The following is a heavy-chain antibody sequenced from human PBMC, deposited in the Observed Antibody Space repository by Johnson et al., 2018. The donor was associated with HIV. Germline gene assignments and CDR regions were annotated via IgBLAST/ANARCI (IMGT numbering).Heavy chain of an antibody. V-gene: IGHV3-30*02. D-gene: IGHD3-10*01. CDR1: GFSFSSYG. CDR2: IRYAGSTK. J-gene: IGHJ3*02. CDR3: ARARGAPWDAFDI. Sequence: QVQLVESGGGVVQPGGSLRLSCAASGFSFSSYGMHWVRQGPGRGLEWVAFIRYAGSTKNYADSVKGRFTISRDNSKNMLYLQMNSLRAGDTAVYYCARARGAPWDAFDIWGQGTMVTVSS.